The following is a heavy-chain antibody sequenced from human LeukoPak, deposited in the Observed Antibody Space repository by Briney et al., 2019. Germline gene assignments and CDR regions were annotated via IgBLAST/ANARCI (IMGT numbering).Heavy chain of an antibody. Sequence: GGSLRLSCAASGFTVSSNYMSWVRQAPGKGLEWVSVIYSGGGTYYADSVKGRFTISRDNSKNTLYLQMNRLRAEDTAVYYCARSESDSSGYSAYYFDYWGQGTLVTVSS. V-gene: IGHV3-66*02. CDR1: GFTVSSNY. J-gene: IGHJ4*02. CDR2: IYSGGGT. CDR3: ARSESDSSGYSAYYFDY. D-gene: IGHD3-22*01.